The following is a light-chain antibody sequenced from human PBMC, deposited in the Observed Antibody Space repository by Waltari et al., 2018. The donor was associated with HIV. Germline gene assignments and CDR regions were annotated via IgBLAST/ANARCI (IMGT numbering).Light chain of an antibody. Sequence: VMTQTPLSLSVIPGQLASLPCKSCQSLLHSDGKTYLYWYLQKSGQPPQLLIYEVSNRFSGVPARFSGSGSGADFTLKVSRVEPEDVGIYYCMQTQQPPYTFGQGTNLEIK. V-gene: IGKV2D-29*01. J-gene: IGKJ2*01. CDR1: QSLLHSDGKTY. CDR2: EVS. CDR3: MQTQQPPYT.